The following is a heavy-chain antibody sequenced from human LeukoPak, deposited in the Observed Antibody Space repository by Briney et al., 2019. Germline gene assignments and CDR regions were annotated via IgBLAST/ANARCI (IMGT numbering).Heavy chain of an antibody. D-gene: IGHD3-22*01. J-gene: IGHJ4*02. CDR2: ITGSGGYT. V-gene: IGHV3-23*01. CDR3: AKQSLYDSSGHFHY. Sequence: GGSLRLSCAASGFTFSSYAMSWVRQAPGKGLEWVSTITGSGGYTYYADSVKGRFTISRDNSKNTLFLRMNSLRAEDTAVYFCAKQSLYDSSGHFHYWGQGTLVTVSS. CDR1: GFTFSSYA.